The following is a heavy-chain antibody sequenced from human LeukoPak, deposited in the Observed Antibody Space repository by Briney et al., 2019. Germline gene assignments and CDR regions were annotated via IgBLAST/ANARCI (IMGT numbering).Heavy chain of an antibody. V-gene: IGHV1-46*01. D-gene: IGHD2-2*01. CDR3: ARPGWSSPAAMFGMDV. CDR2: INPSGGST. Sequence: ASVKVSCKASGYTFTSYYMHWVRQAPGQGLEWMGIINPSGGSTSYAQKFQGRVTITADESTSTAYMELSSLRSEDTAVYYCARPGWSSPAAMFGMDVWGQGTTVTVSS. CDR1: GYTFTSYY. J-gene: IGHJ6*02.